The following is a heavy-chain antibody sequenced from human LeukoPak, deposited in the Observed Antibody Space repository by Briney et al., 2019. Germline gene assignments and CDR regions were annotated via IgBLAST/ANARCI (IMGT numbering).Heavy chain of an antibody. J-gene: IGHJ6*02. Sequence: PGGSLRLSCAASGFTFSSYSVHWVRQAPGKGLEWVAVISYDGSSEYYADSVRGRFTISRDNSKNTLYLQMNSLGAEDTAVFYCARDRSDYSIKYYYYYGMDVWAKGPRSASP. CDR2: ISYDGSSE. V-gene: IGHV3-30-3*01. CDR1: GFTFSSYS. CDR3: ARDRSDYSIKYYYYYGMDV. D-gene: IGHD3-16*01.